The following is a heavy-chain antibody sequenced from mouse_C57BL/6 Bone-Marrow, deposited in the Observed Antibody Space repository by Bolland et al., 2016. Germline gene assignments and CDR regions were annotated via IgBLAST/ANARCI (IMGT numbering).Heavy chain of an antibody. J-gene: IGHJ3*01. CDR2: NGGT. V-gene: IGHV1-22*01. CDR3: ARGREKFPFAY. Sequence: NGGTSYNQKFKGKATLTVNKSSSTAYMELRSQTSEDSAVYYCARGREKFPFAYWGQGTLV.